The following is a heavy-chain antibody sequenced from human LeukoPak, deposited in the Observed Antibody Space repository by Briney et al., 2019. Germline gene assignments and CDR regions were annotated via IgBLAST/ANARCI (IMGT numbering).Heavy chain of an antibody. D-gene: IGHD4-17*01. J-gene: IGHJ5*02. CDR3: ARGGDYEGWFDP. CDR1: GFSVSNNY. V-gene: IGHV3-53*01. CDR2: LFSGGGT. Sequence: PGGSLRLSCAASGFSVSNNYMNWVRQAPGKRLEWVSVLFSGGGTHYADSVRGRFTISRDNSKNTLYLQMNCLRAEDTAVYYCARGGDYEGWFDPWGQGTLVTVSS.